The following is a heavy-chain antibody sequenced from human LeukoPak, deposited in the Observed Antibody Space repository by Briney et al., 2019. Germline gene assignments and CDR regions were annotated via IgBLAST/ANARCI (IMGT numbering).Heavy chain of an antibody. Sequence: GASVKVSCKASGYTFTSYGISWVRQAPGQGLEWMGWISAYNGNTNYAQKLQGRVTTTTDTSTSTAYMELRSLRSDDTAVYYCASVDSSGYYSDYWGQGTLVTVSS. CDR1: GYTFTSYG. CDR2: ISAYNGNT. CDR3: ASVDSSGYYSDY. D-gene: IGHD3-22*01. V-gene: IGHV1-18*01. J-gene: IGHJ4*02.